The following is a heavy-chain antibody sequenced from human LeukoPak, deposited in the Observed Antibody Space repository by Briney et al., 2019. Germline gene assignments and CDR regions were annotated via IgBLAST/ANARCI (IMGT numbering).Heavy chain of an antibody. CDR2: IYTSGST. V-gene: IGHV4-4*07. D-gene: IGHD3-22*01. CDR3: ARESGRYYYDSSGSLFDY. J-gene: IGHJ4*02. Sequence: SETLSLTCTVSGGSISSYYWSWIRQPAGKGLEWIGRIYTSGSTNYNPSLKSRVTMSVDTSKNQFSLKLSSVTAADTAVYYCARESGRYYYDSSGSLFDYWGQGTLVTVSS. CDR1: GGSISSYY.